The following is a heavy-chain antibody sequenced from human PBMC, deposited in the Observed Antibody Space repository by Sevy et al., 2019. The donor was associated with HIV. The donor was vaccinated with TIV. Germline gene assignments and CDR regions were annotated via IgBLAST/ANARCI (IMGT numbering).Heavy chain of an antibody. D-gene: IGHD3-22*01. Sequence: SETLSLTCTVSDGSVSGYFWSWIRQPPGRGLEWIGNIHHGGETKYNPSLKSRLTISIATSKNQFSLMLTSATAADTAVYYCTRLDSSGHSDYWGQGTPVTVSS. J-gene: IGHJ4*02. V-gene: IGHV4-59*02. CDR1: DGSVSGYF. CDR3: TRLDSSGHSDY. CDR2: IHHGGET.